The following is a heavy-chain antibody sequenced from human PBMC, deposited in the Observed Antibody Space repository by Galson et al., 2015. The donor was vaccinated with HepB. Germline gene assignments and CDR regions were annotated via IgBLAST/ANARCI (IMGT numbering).Heavy chain of an antibody. CDR2: IHSDGAA. CDR1: GASITSAGYY. CDR3: AGRMDHGAQSPKCYFS. J-gene: IGHJ5*02. V-gene: IGHV4-31*03. D-gene: IGHD3-10*01. Sequence: TLSLTCTVSGASITSAGYYWTWLRQYPGKGLEVIGYIHSDGAAHYISSLRRRTTMSLYTSKNQFSLNLNSVTAADTAVYFCAGRMDHGAQSPKCYFSWGQGTLVTVSS.